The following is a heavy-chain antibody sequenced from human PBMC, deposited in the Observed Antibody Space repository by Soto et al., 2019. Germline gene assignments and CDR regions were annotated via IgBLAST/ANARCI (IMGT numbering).Heavy chain of an antibody. Sequence: ASVKVSFKAADYTFTSYAISCMRHAPRQGVEWMGWISAYNGNTNYAQKLQGRVRMTTDTSTSTAYMELRSLRSDDTAVYYCARVPLLVVPAAINYYYGMDVWGQGTTVTVSS. D-gene: IGHD2-2*02. CDR3: ARVPLLVVPAAINYYYGMDV. J-gene: IGHJ6*02. V-gene: IGHV1-18*04. CDR2: ISAYNGNT. CDR1: DYTFTSYA.